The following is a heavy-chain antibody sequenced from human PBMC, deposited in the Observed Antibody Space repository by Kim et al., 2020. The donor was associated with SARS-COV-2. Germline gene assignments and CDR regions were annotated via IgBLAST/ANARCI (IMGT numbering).Heavy chain of an antibody. D-gene: IGHD3-16*01. Sequence: YADSVKGPFTISRNNAKNSLYLQMNSLRAEDTAVYYCARDPLRWGSGMDVWGQGTTVTVSS. CDR3: ARDPLRWGSGMDV. J-gene: IGHJ6*02. V-gene: IGHV3-11*04.